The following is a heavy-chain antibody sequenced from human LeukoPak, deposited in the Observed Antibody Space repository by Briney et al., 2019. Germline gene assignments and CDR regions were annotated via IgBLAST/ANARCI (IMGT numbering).Heavy chain of an antibody. CDR3: ARLWFGELNNWFDP. J-gene: IGHJ5*02. CDR1: GGTFSSYA. Sequence: ASVKVSCKASGGTFSSYAISWVRQAPGQGLEWMGGIIPIFGTANYAQKFQARVTITADESTSTAYMELSSLRSEDTAVYYCARLWFGELNNWFDPWGQGTLVTVSS. D-gene: IGHD3-10*01. V-gene: IGHV1-69*13. CDR2: IIPIFGTA.